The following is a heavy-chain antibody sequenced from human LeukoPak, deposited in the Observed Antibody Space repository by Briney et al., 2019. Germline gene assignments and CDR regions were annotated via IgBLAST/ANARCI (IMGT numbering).Heavy chain of an antibody. V-gene: IGHV3-21*01. CDR2: ISSSSSYI. D-gene: IGHD3-10*01. CDR3: ALSPFGTIYYMDV. CDR1: GFTFSSYS. Sequence: AGGSLRLSCAASGFTFSSYSMNWVRQAPGKGLEWVSSISSSSSYIYYADSVKGRFTISRDNAKNSLYLQMNSLRAEDTAVYYCALSPFGTIYYMDVWGKGTTVTISS. J-gene: IGHJ6*03.